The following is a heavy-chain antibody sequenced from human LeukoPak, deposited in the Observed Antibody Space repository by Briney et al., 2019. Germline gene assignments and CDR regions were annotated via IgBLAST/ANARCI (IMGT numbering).Heavy chain of an antibody. CDR3: AKLDGSGAGSSRPPIDY. V-gene: IGHV3-23*01. CDR2: ISGSGDTT. J-gene: IGHJ4*02. CDR1: GFDFSIYA. D-gene: IGHD3-10*01. Sequence: GGSLRLSCAASGFDFSIYAMSWVRQAPGKGLEWVSGISGSGDTTYYADSVKGRFTISRDNSKNMLYLQIKSLGAEHTAIYYCAKLDGSGAGSSRPPIDYWGQGSLVTVSS.